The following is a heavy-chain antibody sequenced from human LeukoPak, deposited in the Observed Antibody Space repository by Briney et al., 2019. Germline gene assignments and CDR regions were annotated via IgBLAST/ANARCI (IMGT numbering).Heavy chain of an antibody. J-gene: IGHJ4*02. CDR3: AKDRDIVVVPAAIRQGLDY. CDR2: ISSNGGST. V-gene: IGHV3-64*01. D-gene: IGHD2-2*01. CDR1: GFTFSSYA. Sequence: GGSLRLSCAASGFTFSSYAMYWVRQAPGKGLEYVSGISSNGGSTNYAYSVKGRFTISRDNSKNTLYLQMNSLRAEDTAVYYCAKDRDIVVVPAAIRQGLDYWGQGTLVTVSS.